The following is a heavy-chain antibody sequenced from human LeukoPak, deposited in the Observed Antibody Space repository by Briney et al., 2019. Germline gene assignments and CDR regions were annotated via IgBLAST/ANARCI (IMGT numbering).Heavy chain of an antibody. CDR3: ARVVKYSSGPLTDLLPYYFDS. Sequence: ASVKVSCKASGYTFTSYAMHWVRQAPGQRLEWMGWINAGNGNTKYSQEFQGRATISRDTSASTAYMELSSLRSEDMAVYYCARVVKYSSGPLTDLLPYYFDSWGQGTLVTVSS. J-gene: IGHJ4*02. CDR1: GYTFTSYA. D-gene: IGHD6-19*01. CDR2: INAGNGNT. V-gene: IGHV1-3*03.